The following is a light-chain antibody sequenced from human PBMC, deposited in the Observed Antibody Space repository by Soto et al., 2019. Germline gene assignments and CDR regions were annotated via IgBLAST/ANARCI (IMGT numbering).Light chain of an antibody. CDR2: LNSDGSH. J-gene: IGLJ2*01. Sequence: QPVLTQSPSSSASLGASVKLTCTLSSGHSSYAIAWHQQQPEKGPRYLMKLNSDGSHSKGDGIPDRFSGSSSGAERYPTISSLQSEDEADYYCQTWTTGILVFGGGTKVTVL. CDR1: SGHSSYA. CDR3: QTWTTGILV. V-gene: IGLV4-69*01.